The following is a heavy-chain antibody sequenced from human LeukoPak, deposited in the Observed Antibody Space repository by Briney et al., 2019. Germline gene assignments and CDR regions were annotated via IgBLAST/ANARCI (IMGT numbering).Heavy chain of an antibody. J-gene: IGHJ5*02. Sequence: ASVKVSCKASGGTXSSYAISWVRQAPGQGLEWMVGIIPIFGTANYAQKFQGRVTITADESTSTAYMELSSLRSEDTAVYYCARDGSYGSGSSNWFDPWGQGTLVTVSS. CDR2: IIPIFGTA. V-gene: IGHV1-69*13. CDR3: ARDGSYGSGSSNWFDP. D-gene: IGHD3-10*01. CDR1: GGTXSSYA.